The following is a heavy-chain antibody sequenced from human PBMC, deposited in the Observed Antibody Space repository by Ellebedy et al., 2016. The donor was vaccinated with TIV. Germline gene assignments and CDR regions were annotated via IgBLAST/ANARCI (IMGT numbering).Heavy chain of an antibody. D-gene: IGHD2-2*01. CDR2: IKQDGSEK. V-gene: IGHV3-7*01. CDR3: TRSAAFCTSTSCPGVDS. Sequence: GESLKISCAASGFTFSTYWMSWVRQAPGKGLEWLANIKQDGSEKYYVDSVKGRFTISRDNAQNSLYLQMNSLRPEDTAVYFCTRSAAFCTSTSCPGVDSWGQGTLVTVSS. CDR1: GFTFSTYW. J-gene: IGHJ5*01.